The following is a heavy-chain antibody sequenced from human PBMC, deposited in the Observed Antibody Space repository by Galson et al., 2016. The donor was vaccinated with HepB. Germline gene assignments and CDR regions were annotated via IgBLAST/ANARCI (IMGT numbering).Heavy chain of an antibody. CDR1: GFSISSNYY. J-gene: IGHJ4*02. CDR3: ARDSAVMSAYKTNFDH. Sequence: SETLSLTCTVSGFSISSNYYWGWIRQPPGKGLEWIGSIYYRGNTFYNPSLKSRVTISINTSNNQFSLKLSSVTAADTAVYYCARDSAVMSAYKTNFDHWGQGTLVTVSS. V-gene: IGHV4-38-2*02. D-gene: IGHD4-23*01. CDR2: IYYRGNT.